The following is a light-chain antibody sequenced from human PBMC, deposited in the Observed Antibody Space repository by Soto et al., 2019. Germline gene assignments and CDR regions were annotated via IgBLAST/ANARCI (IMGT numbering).Light chain of an antibody. Sequence: LSVSPVERGSLSCRASESINSNLAWYQQKPGQPPRLLIYAASTRATDIPARFSGSGSETEFTLTINSLQSEDFAVYYCQQYNFWPRTFGQGTKVDIK. CDR3: QQYNFWPRT. V-gene: IGKV3D-15*01. CDR2: AAS. J-gene: IGKJ1*01. CDR1: ESINSN.